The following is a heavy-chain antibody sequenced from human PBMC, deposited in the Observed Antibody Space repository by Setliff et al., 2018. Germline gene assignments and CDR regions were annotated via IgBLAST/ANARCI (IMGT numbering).Heavy chain of an antibody. Sequence: ASVKVSRKASGYTFSSYDINWVRQATGQGPEWMGWMNPNSGNTGYAQKFQGRVSMTRNTSISTAYMELSNLRSEDTAVYFCARRYSGTSRGAFDPWGPGTLVTVSS. J-gene: IGHJ5*02. CDR3: ARRYSGTSRGAFDP. V-gene: IGHV1-8*01. D-gene: IGHD1-26*01. CDR1: GYTFSSYD. CDR2: MNPNSGNT.